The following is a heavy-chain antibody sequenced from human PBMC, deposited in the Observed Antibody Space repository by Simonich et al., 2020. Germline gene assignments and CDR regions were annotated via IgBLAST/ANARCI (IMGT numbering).Heavy chain of an antibody. CDR1: GFTFSSYS. D-gene: IGHD1-1*01. J-gene: IGHJ4*02. CDR3: ARANERDY. Sequence: EVQLVESGGGLVKPGGSLRLSCAASGFTFSSYSMNWVRQAPGKGREWVSSMSSSSSYIYYEDSVKGRFTISRDNAKNSRYLQMNSLRAEDTAVYYCARANERDYWGQGTLVTVSS. V-gene: IGHV3-21*01. CDR2: MSSSSSYI.